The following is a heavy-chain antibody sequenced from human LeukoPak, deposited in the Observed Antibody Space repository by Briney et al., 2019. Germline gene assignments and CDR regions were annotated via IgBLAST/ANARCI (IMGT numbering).Heavy chain of an antibody. CDR3: TRGIFGVVIGYYYYYMDV. Sequence: SSETLSLTCTVSGGSISNYYWNWIRQPPGKGQEWIGYIYYSGSTNYNPSLKSRVTISVDTSKNQFSLKVNSMTAADTAVYYCTRGIFGVVIGYYYYYMDVWGKGTTVTVSS. CDR2: IYYSGST. D-gene: IGHD3-3*01. V-gene: IGHV4-59*01. J-gene: IGHJ6*03. CDR1: GGSISNYY.